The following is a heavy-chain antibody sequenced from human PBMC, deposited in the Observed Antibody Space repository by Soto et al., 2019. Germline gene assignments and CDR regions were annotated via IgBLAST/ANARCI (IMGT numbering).Heavy chain of an antibody. CDR2: IRSKANSYAT. D-gene: IGHD6-13*01. CDR3: TRHMVRPRIAAAEAYGMDV. J-gene: IGHJ6*02. CDR1: GFTFSGSA. Sequence: PGGSLRLSCAASGFTFSGSAMHWVRQASGKGLEWVGRIRSKANSYATAYAASVKGRFTIYRDDSKNTAYLQMNSLKTEDTAVYYCTRHMVRPRIAAAEAYGMDVWGQGTTVTVSS. V-gene: IGHV3-73*01.